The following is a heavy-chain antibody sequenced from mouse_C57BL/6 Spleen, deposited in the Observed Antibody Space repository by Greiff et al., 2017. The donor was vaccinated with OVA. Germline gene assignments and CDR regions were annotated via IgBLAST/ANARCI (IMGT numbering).Heavy chain of an antibody. CDR1: GYTFTDHT. V-gene: IGHV1-78*01. J-gene: IGHJ4*01. CDR3: ARRELYYDYEDAMDY. D-gene: IGHD2-4*01. Sequence: QVQLQQSDAELVKPGASVKISCKVSGYTFTDHTIHWMKQRPEQGLAWIGYIYPRDGSTKYNEKFKGKATLTADKSSSTAYMQLNSLTSEDSAVYFCARRELYYDYEDAMDYWGQGTSVTVSS. CDR2: IYPRDGST.